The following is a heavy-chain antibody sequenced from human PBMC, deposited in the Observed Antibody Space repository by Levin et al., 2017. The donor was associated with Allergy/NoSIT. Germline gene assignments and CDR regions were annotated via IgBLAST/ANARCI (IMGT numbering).Heavy chain of an antibody. CDR1: GFTFGDYA. V-gene: IGHV3-49*03. J-gene: IGHJ6*03. D-gene: IGHD3-10*01. Sequence: GGSLRLSCTASGFTFGDYAMSWFRQAPGKGLEWVGFIRSKAYGGTTEYAASVKGRFTISRDDSKSIAYLQMNSLKTEDTAVYYCTRDKIFLKPSFGDPAAIYYYYMDVWGKGTTVTVSS. CDR3: TRDKIFLKPSFGDPAAIYYYYMDV. CDR2: IRSKAYGGTT.